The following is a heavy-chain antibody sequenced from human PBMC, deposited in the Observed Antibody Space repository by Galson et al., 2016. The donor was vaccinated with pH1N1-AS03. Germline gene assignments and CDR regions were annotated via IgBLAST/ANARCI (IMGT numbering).Heavy chain of an antibody. V-gene: IGHV3-23*01. J-gene: IGHJ4*02. CDR2: ISGSGGTT. CDR3: AKGVRYAFYAQLDC. D-gene: IGHD2/OR15-2a*01. CDR1: GFTFSSYA. Sequence: SLRLSCAASGFTFSSYAMSWVRQAPGKGLEWVSAISGSGGTTYYADSVKGRFTISRDNSKNTLYLQVNSLRAEDTAIYYCAKGVRYAFYAQLDCWGQGTLVTVSS.